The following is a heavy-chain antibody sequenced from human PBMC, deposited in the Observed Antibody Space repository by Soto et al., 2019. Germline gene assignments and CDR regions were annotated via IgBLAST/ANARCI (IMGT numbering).Heavy chain of an antibody. CDR3: ARHVGSGATWWFDP. CDR1: GGSISSSSYY. J-gene: IGHJ5*02. Sequence: QLQLQESGPGLVKPSETLSLTCTVSGGSISSSSYYWGWIRQPPGKGLEWIGSIYYSGSTYYNPSLKSRVTISVDTSKNQFSLKLSSVTAADTAVYYCARHVGSGATWWFDPWGQGTLVTVSS. CDR2: IYYSGST. V-gene: IGHV4-39*01. D-gene: IGHD1-26*01.